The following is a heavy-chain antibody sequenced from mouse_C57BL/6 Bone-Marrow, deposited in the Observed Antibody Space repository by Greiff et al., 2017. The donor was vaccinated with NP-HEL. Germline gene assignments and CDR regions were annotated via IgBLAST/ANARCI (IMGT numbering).Heavy chain of an antibody. V-gene: IGHV1-76*01. CDR3: ARRGAITTTRARNYFDY. CDR1: GYTFTDYY. D-gene: IGHD1-1*01. Sequence: QVQLQQSGAELVRPGASVKLSCKASGYTFTDYYINWVKQRPGQGLEWISRIYPGSGNTYYNEKFKGKATLTAEKSSSTAYMQLSSLTSEDSAVYFCARRGAITTTRARNYFDYWGQGTTLTVSS. J-gene: IGHJ2*01. CDR2: IYPGSGNT.